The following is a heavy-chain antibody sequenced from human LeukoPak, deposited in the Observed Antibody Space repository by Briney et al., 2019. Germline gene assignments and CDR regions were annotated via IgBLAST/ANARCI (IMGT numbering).Heavy chain of an antibody. J-gene: IGHJ4*02. Sequence: SETLSLTCTVSGGSISSSGYFWGWIRQPPGKGLEWIGSIYYSGSTYYNPSLKSRVTISVDTSKNQFSLKLSSVTAADTAVYYCARDLGTGAFWSGPRGYYFDYWGQGTLVTVSS. D-gene: IGHD3-3*01. CDR3: ARDLGTGAFWSGPRGYYFDY. V-gene: IGHV4-39*07. CDR1: GGSISSSGYF. CDR2: IYYSGST.